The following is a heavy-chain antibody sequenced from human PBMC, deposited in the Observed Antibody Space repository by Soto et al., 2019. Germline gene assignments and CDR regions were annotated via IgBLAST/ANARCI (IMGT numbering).Heavy chain of an antibody. D-gene: IGHD1-26*01. J-gene: IGHJ4*02. Sequence: PSETLSLTFAVSGYSISSAYYWGWIRQPPGKGLEWIGSIYHSGSTYYSPSLKSRVTISVDTSKNQFSLKVTSVTAADTAVYYCAGGWPDPLGELLFDFWGQGTLVTFS. CDR3: AGGWPDPLGELLFDF. V-gene: IGHV4-38-2*01. CDR2: IYHSGST. CDR1: GYSISSAYY.